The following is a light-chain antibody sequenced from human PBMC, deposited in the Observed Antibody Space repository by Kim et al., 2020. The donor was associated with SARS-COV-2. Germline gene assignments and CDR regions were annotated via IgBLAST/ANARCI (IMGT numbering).Light chain of an antibody. V-gene: IGLV1-44*01. CDR1: SSNIGNYD. CDR3: AAWSDNMNGYV. CDR2: FTN. Sequence: QSVLTQPPSASGTPGQRVTISCSGSSSNIGNYDVLWYQQFPGTAPKVLIYFTNQRPSGVPDRFSGSKSGTSASLAISGLRFEDEADYYCAAWSDNMNGYVFGTGTKVTVL. J-gene: IGLJ1*01.